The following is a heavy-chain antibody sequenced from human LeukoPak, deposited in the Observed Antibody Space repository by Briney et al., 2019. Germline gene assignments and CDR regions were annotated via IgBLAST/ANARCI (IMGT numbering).Heavy chain of an antibody. J-gene: IGHJ4*02. Sequence: GGSLRLSCTASGFIFSTSWMTWVRQAPGKGLEWVANIKQDGSEKYYVDSVKGRFTISRDNAKNSLYLQMNSLRAEDTAVYYCARDPRYYWELLRANYFDYWGQGTLVTVSS. V-gene: IGHV3-7*01. CDR2: IKQDGSEK. CDR1: GFIFSTSW. CDR3: ARDPRYYWELLRANYFDY. D-gene: IGHD1-26*01.